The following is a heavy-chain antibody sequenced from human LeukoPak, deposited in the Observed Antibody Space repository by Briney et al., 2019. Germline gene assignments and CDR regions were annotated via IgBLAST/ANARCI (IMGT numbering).Heavy chain of an antibody. CDR2: IWYDGSNK. V-gene: IGHV3-30*19. CDR1: GLTFSSYG. CDR3: ARDYSYDILTGTRFDY. D-gene: IGHD3-9*01. J-gene: IGHJ4*02. Sequence: GGSLRLSCAASGLTFSSYGMHWVRQAPGKGLEWVAVIWYDGSNKYYADSVKGRFTISRDNSKNTLYLQMNSLRAEDTAVYYCARDYSYDILTGTRFDYWGQGTLVTVSS.